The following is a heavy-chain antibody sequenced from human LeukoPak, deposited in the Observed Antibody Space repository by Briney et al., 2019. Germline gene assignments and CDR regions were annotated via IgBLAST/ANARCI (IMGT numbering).Heavy chain of an antibody. CDR3: ARGIAAAGTYAVFDY. CDR1: GGSISSSSYY. CDR2: IYYSGST. J-gene: IGHJ4*02. Sequence: PSETLSLTCTVSGGSISSSSYYWGWIRQPPGKGLEWIGSIYYSGSTYYSPSLKSRVTISVDTSKNQFSLKLSFVTAADTAVYYCARGIAAAGTYAVFDYWGQGTLVTVSS. D-gene: IGHD6-13*01. V-gene: IGHV4-39*01.